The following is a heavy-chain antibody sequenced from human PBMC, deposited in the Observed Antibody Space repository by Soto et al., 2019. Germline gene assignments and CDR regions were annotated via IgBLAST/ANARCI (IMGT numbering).Heavy chain of an antibody. CDR3: ARHFYSGSYRNWFDP. CDR2: IYPGDSDT. V-gene: IGHV5-51*01. D-gene: IGHD1-26*01. J-gene: IGHJ5*02. CDR1: GYSFSNYW. Sequence: GESLKISCKASGYSFSNYWIGWVRQMPGKGLEWMGIIYPGDSDTRYSPSFQGQVTISADKSISTAYLQWSSLKASDTAMYYCARHFYSGSYRNWFDPWGQGTLVTVSS.